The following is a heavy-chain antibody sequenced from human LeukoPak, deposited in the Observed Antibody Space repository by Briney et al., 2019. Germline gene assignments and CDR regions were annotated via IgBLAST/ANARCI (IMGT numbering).Heavy chain of an antibody. CDR2: ICGGGDST. CDR3: AKALYSRWSLHY. CDR1: EFTLSNYA. V-gene: IGHV3-23*01. Sequence: GGSLRLSCVASEFTLSNYAMTWVRQAPGKGLKWVSTICGGGDSTYFAESVKGRFTISRDNSKNTLYLQMNGLSAEGKALYYCAKALYSRWSLHYWGQGTLVTVSS. J-gene: IGHJ4*02. D-gene: IGHD6-13*01.